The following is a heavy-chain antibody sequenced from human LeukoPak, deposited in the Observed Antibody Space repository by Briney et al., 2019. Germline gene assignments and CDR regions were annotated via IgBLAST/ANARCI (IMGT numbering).Heavy chain of an antibody. Sequence: ASVKVSCKASGGTFSSYAISWVRQAPGQGLEWMGWISAYNGNTNYAQKLQGRVTMTTDTSTSTAYMELRSLRSDDTAVYYCARWGSGWYYVDYWGQGTLVTVSS. CDR3: ARWGSGWYYVDY. CDR2: ISAYNGNT. CDR1: GGTFSSYA. D-gene: IGHD6-19*01. V-gene: IGHV1-18*01. J-gene: IGHJ4*02.